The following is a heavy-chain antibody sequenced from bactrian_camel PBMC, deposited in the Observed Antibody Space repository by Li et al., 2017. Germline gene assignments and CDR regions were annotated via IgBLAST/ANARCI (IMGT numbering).Heavy chain of an antibody. CDR1: RLTARYSTYC. Sequence: HVQLVESGGGSVQAGGSLRLTCAASRLTARYSTYCMAWFRQAPGKEREGVASISPGGGATYYADSVKGRFTVSRDDAKNTMYLQMNSLKPEDTAMYYCAAGR. V-gene: IGHV3S1*01. CDR2: ISPGGGAT. D-gene: IGHD4*01.